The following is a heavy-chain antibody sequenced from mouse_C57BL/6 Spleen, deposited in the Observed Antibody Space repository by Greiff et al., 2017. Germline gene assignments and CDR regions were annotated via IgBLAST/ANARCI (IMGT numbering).Heavy chain of an antibody. CDR1: GYTFTNYW. D-gene: IGHD2-4*01. J-gene: IGHJ4*01. V-gene: IGHV1-63*01. CDR2: IYPGGGYT. Sequence: VQLQQSGAELVRPGTSVKMSCKASGYTFTNYWLGWAKQRPGHGLEWIGDIYPGGGYTNYHEKFKRQATLTAAKSSSTAYMQFISRTSEDAAIYYGARCGRDYDAMDYWGQGTSVTVSA. CDR3: ARCGRDYDAMDY.